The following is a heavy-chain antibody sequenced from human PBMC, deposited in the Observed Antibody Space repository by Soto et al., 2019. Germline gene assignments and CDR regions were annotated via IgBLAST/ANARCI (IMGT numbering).Heavy chain of an antibody. D-gene: IGHD2-15*01. Sequence: QVQLVESGGGLVKPGGSLRLSCAASGFTFSDYYLSWIRQAPGKGLEWVSYISSSSSYTNYADSVKGRFTISRDNAKNARYLQLNRRRAEDPAVYYCERDIPCSGGRCYPEGWYFDLWGRGTLVTVSS. CDR1: GFTFSDYY. V-gene: IGHV3-11*06. J-gene: IGHJ2*01. CDR2: ISSSSSYT. CDR3: ERDIPCSGGRCYPEGWYFDL.